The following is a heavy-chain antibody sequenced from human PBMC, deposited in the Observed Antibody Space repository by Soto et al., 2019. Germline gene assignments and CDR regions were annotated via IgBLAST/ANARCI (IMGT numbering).Heavy chain of an antibody. CDR2: IRPDGTEK. V-gene: IGHV3-7*01. Sequence: GGSLRLSCAASGFTFSRYWVSWVRQAPGKGPEWVANIRPDGTEKYYVDSVKGRFTISRDNAKNSLFLQMNSLRVEDTAVYYCARESHWGQGTLVTVSS. CDR3: ARESH. CDR1: GFTFSRYW. J-gene: IGHJ4*02.